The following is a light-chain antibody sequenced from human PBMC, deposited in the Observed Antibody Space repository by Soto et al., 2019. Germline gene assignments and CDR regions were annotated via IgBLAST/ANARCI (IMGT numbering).Light chain of an antibody. CDR2: KAS. J-gene: IGKJ1*01. CDR3: QQYNSYSA. Sequence: DIQMTQSPSTLSASVGDRVTITCRASQSISSWLAWYQQKPGKAPKLLIYKASNLESGVPSRFSGSGSGTEFTLNISSLQPDDFATDYCQQYNSYSAFGQGTKVEIK. CDR1: QSISSW. V-gene: IGKV1-5*03.